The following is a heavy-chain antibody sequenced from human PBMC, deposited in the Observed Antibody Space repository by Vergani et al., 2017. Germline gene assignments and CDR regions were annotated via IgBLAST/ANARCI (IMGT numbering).Heavy chain of an antibody. CDR1: GFTSAGYA. J-gene: IGHJ5*02. Sequence: EVQLEVCGGGFVLPGRSLRLSCVASGFTSAGYAMHWVRQSPGKGLEWVSGISWNSNSIGYADSVKGRFTISRDNDKNSLYLQMNSLRAEDRALYYCAKDLGTSSGGGWFDPWGQGTLVTVSS. CDR3: AKDLGTSSGGGWFDP. D-gene: IGHD6-6*01. CDR2: ISWNSNSI. V-gene: IGHV3-9*02.